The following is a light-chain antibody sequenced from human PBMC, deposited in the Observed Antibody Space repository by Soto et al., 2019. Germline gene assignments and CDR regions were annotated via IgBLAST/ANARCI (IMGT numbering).Light chain of an antibody. J-gene: IGKJ3*01. CDR2: GAS. V-gene: IGKV3D-15*01. CDR3: QQFVSSLFP. Sequence: KGMTQSAATLSVSKGERATVSCSVIPSLSSNFAWYQPKPGQAPSLLIYGASTSATGIPDRFSGSGSGTDFTLTISSLSPEDFAVYYCQQFVSSLFPFGPGTKVY. CDR1: PSLSSN.